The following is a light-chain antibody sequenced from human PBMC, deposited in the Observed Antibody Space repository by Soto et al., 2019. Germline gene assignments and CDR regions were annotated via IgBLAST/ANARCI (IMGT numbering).Light chain of an antibody. Sequence: EIVMTQSPATLSVSPGERATLSCRASQSVSNNLAWYQQKPGQAPRLLIYGASTRATGIPARFSGSGSGTEFTLTISSLQSEDFAVCYCQQYNNWAITFGQGTRLEIK. V-gene: IGKV3-15*01. J-gene: IGKJ5*01. CDR1: QSVSNN. CDR2: GAS. CDR3: QQYNNWAIT.